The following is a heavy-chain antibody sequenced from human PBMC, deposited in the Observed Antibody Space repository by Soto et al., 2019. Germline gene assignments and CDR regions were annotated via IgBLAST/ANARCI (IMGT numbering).Heavy chain of an antibody. J-gene: IGHJ2*01. CDR1: GYTFTRHY. V-gene: IGHV1-46*03. Sequence: QVQLVQSGAEVKEPGASVKLSCTASGYTFTRHYLYWVRQAPGQGLELMGIINPSDGSTTYAQQFQGRVTMPRDTSPSTVYLQLRRLTYEDTAVYFCVIGSKSWLGLFDIWGRGTLVTVSS. D-gene: IGHD2-2*01. CDR2: INPSDGST. CDR3: VIGSKSWLGLFDI.